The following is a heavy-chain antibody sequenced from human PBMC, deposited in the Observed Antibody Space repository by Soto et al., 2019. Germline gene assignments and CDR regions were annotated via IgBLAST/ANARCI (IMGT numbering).Heavy chain of an antibody. J-gene: IGHJ6*02. CDR1: GFTFSSYA. V-gene: IGHV3-23*01. CDR3: AKDRGRGWLQYYYYGMDV. Sequence: GGSLRLSCAASGFTFSSYAMSWVRQAPGKGLEWVSAISGSGGSTYYADSVKGRFTISRDNSKNTLYLQMNRLRAEDTAVYYCAKDRGRGWLQYYYYGMDVWGQGTTVTVSS. CDR2: ISGSGGST. D-gene: IGHD5-12*01.